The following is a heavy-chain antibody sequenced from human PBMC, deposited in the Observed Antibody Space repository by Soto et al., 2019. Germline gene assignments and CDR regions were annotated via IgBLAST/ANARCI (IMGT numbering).Heavy chain of an antibody. V-gene: IGHV4-31*03. CDR2: IYYSGST. CDR3: ASLSAGYYYDSSGYYFDY. CDR1: GGSISSGGYY. D-gene: IGHD3-22*01. J-gene: IGHJ4*02. Sequence: SETLSLTCTVSGGSISSGGYYWSWVRQHPGRGLEWIGYIYYSGSTYYNPSLKSRVTISVDTSKNQFSLKLSSVTAADTAVYYCASLSAGYYYDSSGYYFDYWGQGTLVTVSS.